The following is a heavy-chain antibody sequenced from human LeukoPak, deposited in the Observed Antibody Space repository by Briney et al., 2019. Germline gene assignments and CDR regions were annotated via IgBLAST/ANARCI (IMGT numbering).Heavy chain of an antibody. CDR1: GYTFTSYD. J-gene: IGHJ4*02. CDR2: MNPNSGNT. D-gene: IGHD2-15*01. V-gene: IGHV1-8*01. CDR3: ARDCSGGSCYFDY. Sequence: ASVKVSCKASGYTFTSYDINWARQATGQGLEWMGWMNPNSGNTGYAQKFQGRATITADESTSTAYMELSSLRSEDTAVYYCARDCSGGSCYFDYWGQGTLVTVSS.